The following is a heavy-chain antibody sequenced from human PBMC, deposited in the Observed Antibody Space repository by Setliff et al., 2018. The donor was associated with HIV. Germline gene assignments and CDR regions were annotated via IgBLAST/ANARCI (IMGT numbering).Heavy chain of an antibody. J-gene: IGHJ6*03. CDR2: INPSGGST. D-gene: IGHD6-19*01. V-gene: IGHV1-46*01. Sequence: ASVKVSCKASGYTFTSYYMHWVRQAPGQGLEWMGIINPSGGSTSYAQKFQGRVTMTRDTSTSTVYMELSSLRSEDTAVYYCARNPRIAVAGTDYYYYMDVWGKGTTVT. CDR1: GYTFTSYY. CDR3: ARNPRIAVAGTDYYYYMDV.